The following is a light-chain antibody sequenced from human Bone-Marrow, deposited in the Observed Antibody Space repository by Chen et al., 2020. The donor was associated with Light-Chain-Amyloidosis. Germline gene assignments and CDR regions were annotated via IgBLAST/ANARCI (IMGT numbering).Light chain of an antibody. CDR1: SSDVGGDNP. J-gene: IGLJ1*01. V-gene: IGLV2-14*01. CDR2: EVT. Sequence: QSALTPPASLSGSPGQPIPLASTGTSSDVGGDNPVSWYQQHPDKAPKLMIYEVTNRPSWVPDRFSGSKSDNTASLTISGLQTEDEADYFCSSYTMTNTLVFGSGTRVTVL. CDR3: SSYTMTNTLV.